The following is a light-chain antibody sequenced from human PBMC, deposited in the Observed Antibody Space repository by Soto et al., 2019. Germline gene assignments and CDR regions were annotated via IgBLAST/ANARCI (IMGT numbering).Light chain of an antibody. V-gene: IGKV1-13*02. J-gene: IGKJ4*01. CDR1: QGISGA. Sequence: AIQLTQSPSSLSASVGDRVTITCRASQGISGAFSWYQQKPGKTPKLLIYDASILESGVPSRVSGSGSGTDFTLTISSLQPEDFAPYYCQQFNRYPLTFGGGTKVEI. CDR3: QQFNRYPLT. CDR2: DAS.